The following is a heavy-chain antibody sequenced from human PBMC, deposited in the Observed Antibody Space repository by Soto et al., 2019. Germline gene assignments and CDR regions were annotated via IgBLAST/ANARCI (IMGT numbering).Heavy chain of an antibody. J-gene: IGHJ6*02. CDR1: GYTFTTYG. Sequence: QVKLVQSGDEVKKPGASVKVSCKASGYTFTTYGISWVRQAPGQGLEWMGWISAYNGDTKYAQNVQDRVSMTTDTPTSTAYMELRSLRSDDTAVYYCAREGIWPYYSYGMDVWGQGTTVTVSS. CDR3: AREGIWPYYSYGMDV. V-gene: IGHV1-18*01. CDR2: ISAYNGDT.